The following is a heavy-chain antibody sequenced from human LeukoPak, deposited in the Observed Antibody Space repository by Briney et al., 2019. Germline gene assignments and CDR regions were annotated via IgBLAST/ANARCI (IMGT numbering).Heavy chain of an antibody. J-gene: IGHJ4*02. CDR1: GFTFSSYG. CDR2: IRSDGSNK. V-gene: IGHV3-30*02. CDR3: AKISIAVAGTPAGY. Sequence: GGSLRLSCAASGFTFSSYGMHWVRQAPGKGLEWVAFIRSDGSNKYYADSVKGRFTISRDNSKNTLYLQMNSLRAEDTAVYYCAKISIAVAGTPAGYWGQGTLVTVSS. D-gene: IGHD6-19*01.